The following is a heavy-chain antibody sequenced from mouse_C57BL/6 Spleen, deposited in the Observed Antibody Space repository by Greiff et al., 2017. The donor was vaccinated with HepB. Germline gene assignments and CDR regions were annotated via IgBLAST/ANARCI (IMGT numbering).Heavy chain of an antibody. D-gene: IGHD2-4*01. V-gene: IGHV1-64*01. CDR2: IHPNSGST. CDR3: ARLGYDYPFAY. J-gene: IGHJ3*01. CDR1: GYTFTSYW. Sequence: QVQLQQSGAELVKPGASVKLSCKASGYTFTSYWMHWVKQRPGQGLEWIGMIHPNSGSTNYNEKFKSKATLTVDKSSSTAYMQLSSLTSEDSAVYYCARLGYDYPFAYWGQGTLVTVSA.